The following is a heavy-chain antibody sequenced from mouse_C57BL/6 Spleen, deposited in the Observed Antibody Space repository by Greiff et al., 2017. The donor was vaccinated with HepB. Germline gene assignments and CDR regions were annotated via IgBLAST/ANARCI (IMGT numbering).Heavy chain of an antibody. CDR1: GYTFTSYW. J-gene: IGHJ4*01. CDR3: ARRGVYSNYEDAMDY. Sequence: QVQLQQPGAELVKPGASVKLSCKASGYTFTSYWMQWVKQRPGQGLEWIGEIDPSDSYTNYNQKFKGKATLSVDTSSSTAYMQLSSLTSEDSAVYYCARRGVYSNYEDAMDYWGQGTSVTVSS. D-gene: IGHD2-5*01. V-gene: IGHV1-50*01. CDR2: IDPSDSYT.